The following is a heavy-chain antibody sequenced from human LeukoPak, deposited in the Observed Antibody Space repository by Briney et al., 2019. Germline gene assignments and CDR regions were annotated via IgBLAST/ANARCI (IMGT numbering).Heavy chain of an antibody. V-gene: IGHV1-69*05. Sequence: SVKVSFKASGGTFSSYAISWVRQAPGQGLEWMGRIIPIFGTANYAQKFQGRVTITTDESTSTAYMELSSLRSEDTAVYYSARDDQAYDSSGYRAFYIWGQGTLVTVSS. CDR3: ARDDQAYDSSGYRAFYI. CDR1: GGTFSSYA. D-gene: IGHD3-22*01. J-gene: IGHJ3*02. CDR2: IIPIFGTA.